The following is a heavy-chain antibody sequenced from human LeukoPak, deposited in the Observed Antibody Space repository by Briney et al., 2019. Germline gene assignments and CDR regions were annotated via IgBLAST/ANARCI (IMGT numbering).Heavy chain of an antibody. D-gene: IGHD6-6*01. CDR3: ARRSLIAAEDY. J-gene: IGHJ4*02. CDR1: GDSIRPYY. V-gene: IGHV4-59*08. CDR2: ISYSGNT. Sequence: SETLSLTCTVSGDSIRPYYWNWIRRSPGKGLEWLGYISYSGNTNYHPSVKSRVTISLDTSKNHFSLRLNSVTAADTAVYYCARRSLIAAEDYWGQGTLVTVSS.